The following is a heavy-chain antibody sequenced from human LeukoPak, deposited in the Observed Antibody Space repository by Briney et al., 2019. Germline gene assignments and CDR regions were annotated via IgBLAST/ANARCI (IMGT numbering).Heavy chain of an antibody. CDR1: GFTFKSYG. CDR3: ARKVAVAMDLDY. Sequence: GGSLGLSCAASGFTFKSYGMTWVRQVPGKGLEWVSSITGAGSSTKYADSVSGRFTISRDNSKNTLSLQMTGLRAEDTAVNYCARKVAVAMDLDYWGQGTLVTVSS. V-gene: IGHV3-23*01. J-gene: IGHJ4*02. CDR2: ITGAGSST. D-gene: IGHD5-18*01.